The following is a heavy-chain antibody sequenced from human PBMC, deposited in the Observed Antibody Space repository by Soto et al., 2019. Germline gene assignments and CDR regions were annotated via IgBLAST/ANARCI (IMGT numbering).Heavy chain of an antibody. Sequence: EVQLVESGGGLVQPGRSLRLSCAAAGFSFDDYAIHWARQAPGKGLEWVSIISRKNETIVYADSVKGRFTISRDNAKKSLYLQMNSLGAEDTALYYCAKDRGFLDGIDYWGQGTPVAVST. V-gene: IGHV3-9*01. CDR2: ISRKNETI. CDR1: GFSFDDYA. J-gene: IGHJ4*02. CDR3: AKDRGFLDGIDY. D-gene: IGHD3-3*01.